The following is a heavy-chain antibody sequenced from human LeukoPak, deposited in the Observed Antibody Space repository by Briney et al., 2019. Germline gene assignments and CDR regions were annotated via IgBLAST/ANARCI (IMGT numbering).Heavy chain of an antibody. J-gene: IGHJ4*02. D-gene: IGHD6-19*01. CDR1: GFTFSNAW. V-gene: IGHV3-15*01. CDR3: STAFSGWLYFDF. Sequence: GESLRLSCAASGFTFSNAWMSWVRQAPGKGLEWVGRIKSKTDGGTADYAAPVKGRFTISRDDSKNTVFLQMNTLKTEDTAVYYCSTAFSGWLYFDFWGQGTLVTVSS. CDR2: IKSKTDGGTA.